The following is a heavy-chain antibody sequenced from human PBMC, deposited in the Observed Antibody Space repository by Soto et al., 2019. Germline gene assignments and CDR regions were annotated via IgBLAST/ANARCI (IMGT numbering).Heavy chain of an antibody. CDR1: GFTFRGYG. CDR2: ISYDGNNK. CDR3: TKEPGRHCSTGGCLLNFQFET. D-gene: IGHD2-15*01. V-gene: IGHV3-30*18. Sequence: VLLGESGGGVVQPGTSLRLSCAASGFTFRGYGMHWVRQAPGKGLEWVAVISYDGNNKYYGDSVKGRFTISRDNSKNTLYLQMNSLRAEDTAFYYCTKEPGRHCSTGGCLLNFQFETWGRGTQVTVSS. J-gene: IGHJ5*02.